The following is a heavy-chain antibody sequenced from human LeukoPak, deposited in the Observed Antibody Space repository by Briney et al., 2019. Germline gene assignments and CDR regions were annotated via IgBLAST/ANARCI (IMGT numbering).Heavy chain of an antibody. V-gene: IGHV2-5*02. CDR1: GFSLTTTGVG. Sequence: ESGPTLVKPTQTLTLTCDFSGFSLTTTGVGVGWIRQPPGKALEWLGSMYWDGDKRYRPSLKTRLTITKDTSKDQVVLTMTDMDPVDTPTYYCARSIGDLDYWGQGILVTVSS. CDR2: MYWDGDK. CDR3: ARSIGDLDY. J-gene: IGHJ4*02. D-gene: IGHD3-10*01.